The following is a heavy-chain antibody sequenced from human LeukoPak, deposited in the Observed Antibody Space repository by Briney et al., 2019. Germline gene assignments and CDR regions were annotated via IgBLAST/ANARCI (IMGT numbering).Heavy chain of an antibody. D-gene: IGHD5-24*01. CDR1: GLTFRCFW. CDR2: INQGGSEK. J-gene: IGHJ4*02. V-gene: IGHV3-7*01. CDR3: ARERDGRFFDY. Sequence: GSLRLSCAVSGLTFRCFWMSWVRQAPGKGLEWVANINQGGSEKYFVDSVRGRFTITRDNAQNLLHLQMNTLTAEDTAVYYCARERDGRFFDYWGQGTLVTVSS.